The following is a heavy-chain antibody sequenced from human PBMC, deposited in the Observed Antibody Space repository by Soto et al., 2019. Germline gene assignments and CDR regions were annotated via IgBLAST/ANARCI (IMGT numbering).Heavy chain of an antibody. V-gene: IGHV1-2*04. J-gene: IGHJ6*02. CDR1: GYTFTGYY. D-gene: IGHD6-13*01. CDR2: INPNSGGT. Sequence: GASVKVSCKASGYTFTGYYMHWVRQAPGQGLEWMGWINPNSGGTNYAQKFQGWVTMTRDTSISTAYMELSRLRSDDTAVYYCARDYNLAIAAAGTHYYGMDVWGQGTTVTVSS. CDR3: ARDYNLAIAAAGTHYYGMDV.